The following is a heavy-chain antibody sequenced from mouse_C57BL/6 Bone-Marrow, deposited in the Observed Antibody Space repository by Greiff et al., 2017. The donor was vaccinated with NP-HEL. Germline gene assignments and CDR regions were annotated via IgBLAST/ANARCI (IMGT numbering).Heavy chain of an antibody. V-gene: IGHV1-82*01. CDR2: IYPGDGDT. CDR3: ARTLPRTSLSDY. D-gene: IGHD3-1*01. Sequence: QVQLQQSGPELVKPGASVKISCKASGYAFSSSWMNWVKQRPGKGLEWIGRIYPGDGDTNYNGKFKGKATLTADKSSSTAYMQLSSLTSEDSAVYFCARTLPRTSLSDYWGQGTTLTVS. J-gene: IGHJ2*01. CDR1: GYAFSSSW.